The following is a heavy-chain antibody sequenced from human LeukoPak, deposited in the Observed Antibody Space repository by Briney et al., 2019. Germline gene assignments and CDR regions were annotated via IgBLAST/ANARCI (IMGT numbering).Heavy chain of an antibody. V-gene: IGHV3-30*02. CDR1: GFTFSSYG. CDR2: IWYGGSNK. Sequence: PGGSLRLSCAASGFTFSSYGMHWVRQAPGKGLEWVAVIWYGGSNKYYADSVKGRFTISRDNSKNTLYLQMNSLRAEDTAVYYCAKELAVQDAFDIWGQGTMVTVSS. CDR3: AKELAVQDAFDI. J-gene: IGHJ3*02. D-gene: IGHD6-25*01.